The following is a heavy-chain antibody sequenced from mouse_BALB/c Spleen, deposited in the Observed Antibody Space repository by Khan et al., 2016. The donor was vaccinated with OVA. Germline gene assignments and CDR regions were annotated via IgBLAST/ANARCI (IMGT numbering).Heavy chain of an antibody. J-gene: IGHJ4*01. V-gene: IGHV1-4*01. CDR2: INPRSGYT. D-gene: IGHD2-14*01. CDR3: ARRTTEYALDY. Sequence: QVRLQQSGAELARPGASVKMSCKASGYTFSSHTMHWVKQRPGQGLVWIGYINPRSGYTQYNQKFNDKATLTADISSSTAYMQLSSLTSEDSAVYYCARRTTEYALDYWGQGTSVTVSS. CDR1: GYTFSSHT.